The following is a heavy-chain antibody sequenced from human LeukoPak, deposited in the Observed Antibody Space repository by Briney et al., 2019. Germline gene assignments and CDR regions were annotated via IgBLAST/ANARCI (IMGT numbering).Heavy chain of an antibody. CDR3: AKDVFVGVGATTGFDY. CDR1: GFTFSSYG. J-gene: IGHJ4*02. Sequence: PGGSLRLSCAASGFTFSSYGMHWVRQAPGKGLEWVAVISYDGSNKYYADSVKGRFTISRDNSKYTLYLQMNSLRAEDTAVYYCAKDVFVGVGATTGFDYWGQGTLVTVSS. D-gene: IGHD1-26*01. CDR2: ISYDGSNK. V-gene: IGHV3-30*18.